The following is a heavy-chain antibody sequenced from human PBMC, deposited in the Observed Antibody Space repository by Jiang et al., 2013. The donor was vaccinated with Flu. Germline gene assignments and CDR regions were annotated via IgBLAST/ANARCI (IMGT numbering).Heavy chain of an antibody. V-gene: IGHV3-30*02. CDR1: GFIFSNFG. Sequence: VQLLESGGGVVQPGGSLRLSCAASGFIFSNFGMHWVRQAPGKGLEWVAYIRYDGNNKYYTDSVKGRFTISKDNSRNTLSLQMNSLRVEDTAVYYCASPLAVAGFDSWGQGTLVTVSS. CDR3: ASPLAVAGFDS. CDR2: IRYDGNNK. D-gene: IGHD6-19*01. J-gene: IGHJ4*02.